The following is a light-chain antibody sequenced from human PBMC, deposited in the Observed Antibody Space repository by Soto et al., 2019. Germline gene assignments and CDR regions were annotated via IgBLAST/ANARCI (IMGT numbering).Light chain of an antibody. CDR3: QQSHSTPYT. V-gene: IGKV1-39*01. J-gene: IGKJ2*01. Sequence: DIQMTQSPSSLSAFVGDRVTITCRASQSISNYLCWYQQRPGKAPKLLIFSASSLQSGVPSRFSGSGSGTEFTLTIRSLQPEDLATYYCQQSHSTPYTFGQGTKLEIK. CDR1: QSISNY. CDR2: SAS.